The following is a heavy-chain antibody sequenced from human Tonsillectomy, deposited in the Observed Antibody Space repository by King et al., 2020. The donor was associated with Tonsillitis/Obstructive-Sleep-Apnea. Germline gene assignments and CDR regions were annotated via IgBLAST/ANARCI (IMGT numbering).Heavy chain of an antibody. Sequence: VQLVESGAEVKKPGASVKVSCKASGYTFTSYGINWVRQAPGQGLEWMGWISAYNGNTNYAQKLPGIVTMTTDTSKSTDYMELRSLRSDDTAVDYCARAVHGVNSSCLPTGGQLDYWGQGTVVTVSS. D-gene: IGHD6-19*01. CDR3: ARAVHGVNSSCLPTGGQLDY. J-gene: IGHJ4*02. V-gene: IGHV1-18*01. CDR2: ISAYNGNT. CDR1: GYTFTSYG.